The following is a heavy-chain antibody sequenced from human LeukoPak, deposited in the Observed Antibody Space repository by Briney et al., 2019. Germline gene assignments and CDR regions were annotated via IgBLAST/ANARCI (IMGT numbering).Heavy chain of an antibody. V-gene: IGHV4-39*07. J-gene: IGHJ3*02. CDR2: IYYSGNT. CDR1: GDSISTSNSY. CDR3: ASLTTADAFDI. D-gene: IGHD3-22*01. Sequence: SETLSLTCTVSGDSISTSNSYWGWIRQPPGKGLEWIGSIYYSGNTYYNASLKSRVTISVDTSKNQFSLKLSSVTAADTAVYYCASLTTADAFDIWGQGTMVTVSS.